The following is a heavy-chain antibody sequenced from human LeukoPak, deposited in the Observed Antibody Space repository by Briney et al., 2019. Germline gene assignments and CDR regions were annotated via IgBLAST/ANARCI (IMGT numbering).Heavy chain of an antibody. V-gene: IGHV4-34*01. CDR1: GGSFSGYY. D-gene: IGHD2-2*01. CDR3: ARGGDIVVVPAATYYGMDV. Sequence: SETLSLTCAVYGGSFSGYYWSWIRQPPGKGLEWIGEINHSGSTNYNPSLKSRVTISVDTFKNQFSLKLSSVTAADTAVYYCARGGDIVVVPAATYYGMDVWGQGTTVTVSS. J-gene: IGHJ6*02. CDR2: INHSGST.